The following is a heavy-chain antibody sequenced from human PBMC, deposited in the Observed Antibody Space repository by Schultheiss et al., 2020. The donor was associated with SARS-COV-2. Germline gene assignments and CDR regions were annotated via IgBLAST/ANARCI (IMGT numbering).Heavy chain of an antibody. CDR1: GFTFSSYA. Sequence: GGSLRLSCAASGFTFSSYAMHWVRQAPGKGLEWVAVISYDGSNKYYADSVKGRFTISRDNSKNTLYLQMNSLRAEDTAVYYCARAAIVVVVAAQVDYWGQGTLVTVSS. CDR3: ARAAIVVVVAAQVDY. D-gene: IGHD2-15*01. V-gene: IGHV3-30-3*01. CDR2: ISYDGSNK. J-gene: IGHJ4*02.